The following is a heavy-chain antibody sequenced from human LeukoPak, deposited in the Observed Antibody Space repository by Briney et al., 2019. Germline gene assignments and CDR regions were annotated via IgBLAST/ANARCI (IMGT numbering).Heavy chain of an antibody. V-gene: IGHV3-23*01. D-gene: IGHD3-10*01. CDR2: ISGSGGST. J-gene: IGHJ4*02. Sequence: PGGSLRLSCAASGFTFSSYAMSWVRQAPGKGLEWVSAISGSGGSTYYADSVKGRFTISRDNSKNTLYLQMNSLRAEDTAVYYCAKDLHYYGSGSYYDYWGRGTLVTVSS. CDR1: GFTFSSYA. CDR3: AKDLHYYGSGSYYDY.